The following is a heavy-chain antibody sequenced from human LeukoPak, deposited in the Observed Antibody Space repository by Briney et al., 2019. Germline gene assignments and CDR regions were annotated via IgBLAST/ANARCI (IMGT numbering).Heavy chain of an antibody. CDR2: ISRTGNIV. V-gene: IGHV3-48*02. CDR3: ANLTH. CDR1: GFTFSAYA. D-gene: IGHD2-21*02. J-gene: IGHJ4*02. Sequence: GGSLRVSCAASGFTFSAYALSWVRQAPGKGLEWVSYISRTGNIVYYADSVKGRFTISRDNAKDSLFLQMDSLRDEDTAVYYCANLTHWGQGILVTVSS.